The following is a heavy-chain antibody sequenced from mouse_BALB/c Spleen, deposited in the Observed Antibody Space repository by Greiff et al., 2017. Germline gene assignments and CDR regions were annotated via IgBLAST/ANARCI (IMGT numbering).Heavy chain of an antibody. CDR1: GFSLSRYS. V-gene: IGHV2-6-4*01. CDR2: IWGGGST. CDR3: ATIYYDYLYAMDY. D-gene: IGHD2-4*01. Sequence: VHLVESGPGLVAPSQSLSITCTVSGFSLSRYSVHWVRQPPGKGLEWLGMIWGGGSTDYNSALKSRLSISKDNSKSQVFLKMNSLQTDDTAMYYCATIYYDYLYAMDYWGQGTSVTVSS. J-gene: IGHJ4*01.